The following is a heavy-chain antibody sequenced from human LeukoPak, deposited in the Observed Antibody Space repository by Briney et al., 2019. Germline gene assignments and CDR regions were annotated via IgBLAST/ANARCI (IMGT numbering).Heavy chain of an antibody. Sequence: SETLSLTCTVSGGSISSHYWSWIRQTPGKGLEWIGYIYYTGISNYNPSLKSRLTISVDTSKNQFSLKLSSVTAADTAVYFCARDKLERGYYMDVWGTGTTVTVSS. D-gene: IGHD1-1*01. CDR2: IYYTGIS. V-gene: IGHV4-59*11. CDR1: GGSISSHY. CDR3: ARDKLERGYYMDV. J-gene: IGHJ6*03.